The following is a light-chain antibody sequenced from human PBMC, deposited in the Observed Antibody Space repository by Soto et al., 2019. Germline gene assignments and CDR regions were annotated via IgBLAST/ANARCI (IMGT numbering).Light chain of an antibody. J-gene: IGKJ5*01. CDR3: QQYNSYPIT. CDR2: DAS. V-gene: IGKV1-5*01. CDR1: QAIKSY. Sequence: DIQVAQSPSSLSASVGDRVTITCRTSQAIKSYLNWYQQTPGRAPKLLIYDASSLESGVPSRFSGSGFGTEFTLTISSLQPDDFATYYCQQYNSYPITFGQGTRLEIK.